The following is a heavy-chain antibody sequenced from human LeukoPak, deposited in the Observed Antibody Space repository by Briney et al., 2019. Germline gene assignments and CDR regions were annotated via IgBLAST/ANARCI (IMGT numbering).Heavy chain of an antibody. J-gene: IGHJ6*03. CDR2: ISSSGRAI. V-gene: IGHV3-48*03. CDR1: GFIFSSFE. Sequence: GGSLRLSCAASGFIFSSFEMNWVRQAPGKGLEWVSYISSSGRAIYYADSVKGRFTISRDNAKNSLYLQTNSLRAEDTAVYYCARDSYYGSGSYYNAVFGAGWSYYYYMDVWGKGTTVTISS. CDR3: ARDSYYGSGSYYNAVFGAGWSYYYYMDV. D-gene: IGHD3-10*01.